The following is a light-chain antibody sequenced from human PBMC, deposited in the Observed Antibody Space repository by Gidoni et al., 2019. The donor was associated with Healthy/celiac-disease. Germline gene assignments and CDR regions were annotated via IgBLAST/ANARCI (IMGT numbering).Light chain of an antibody. CDR1: QDISNY. Sequence: IQMTQSPSSLSASVGDRVTITCQASQDISNYLNWYQQKPGKAPKLLIYDASNLETGVPSRFSGSGSGTDFTFTISSLQPEDIVTYYCQQYDNLPPYTFGQGTKLEIK. J-gene: IGKJ2*01. V-gene: IGKV1-33*01. CDR2: DAS. CDR3: QQYDNLPPYT.